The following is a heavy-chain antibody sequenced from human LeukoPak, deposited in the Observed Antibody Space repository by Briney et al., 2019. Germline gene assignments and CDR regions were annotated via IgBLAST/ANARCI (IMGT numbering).Heavy chain of an antibody. CDR3: AREDSSGWYAMGR. Sequence: ASVKVSCKASGGTFSSYAISWVRQAPGQGLEWMGGIIPIFGTANYAQKFQGRVTITTDESTSTAYMELSSLRSEDTAVYYCAREDSSGWYAMGRWGQGTLVTVSS. CDR2: IIPIFGTA. V-gene: IGHV1-69*05. D-gene: IGHD6-19*01. J-gene: IGHJ4*02. CDR1: GGTFSSYA.